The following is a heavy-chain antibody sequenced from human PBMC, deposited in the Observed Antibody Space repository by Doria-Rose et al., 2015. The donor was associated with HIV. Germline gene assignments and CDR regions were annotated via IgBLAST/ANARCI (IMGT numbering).Heavy chain of an antibody. Sequence: LSLTCTVSGGSISSGGYYWSWIRQHPGKGLEWIGYIYYSGSTYYNPSLKSRVTIPVDTSKNQFSLKLSSVTAADTAVYYCAREGWASDKGVWFDPWGQGTLVTVSS. CDR1: GGSISSGGYY. CDR3: AREGWASDKGVWFDP. CDR2: IYYSGST. D-gene: IGHD3-10*01. V-gene: IGHV4-31*03. J-gene: IGHJ5*02.